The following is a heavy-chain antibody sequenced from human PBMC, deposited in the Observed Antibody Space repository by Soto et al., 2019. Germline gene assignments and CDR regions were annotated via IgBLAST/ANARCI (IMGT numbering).Heavy chain of an antibody. V-gene: IGHV3-30*18. D-gene: IGHD3-3*01. Sequence: GGSLRLSCAASGFTFSNYGIHWVRQAPGKGLEWVTVISNDGNTKYYADYVKGRFTISRDNSKNTLYLQLNSLRPEDTAVFYCVKDYYGKMAGYYGPDYWGQGTLVTVSS. CDR1: GFTFSNYG. J-gene: IGHJ4*02. CDR3: VKDYYGKMAGYYGPDY. CDR2: ISNDGNTK.